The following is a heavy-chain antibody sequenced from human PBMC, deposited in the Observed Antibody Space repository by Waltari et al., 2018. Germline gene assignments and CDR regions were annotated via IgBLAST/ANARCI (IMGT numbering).Heavy chain of an antibody. D-gene: IGHD3-3*02. Sequence: QLQLQESGPGLVKPSETLSLPCPVSGGSIRSSGSYWGWIRQPPGKGLEWIGSISYSGITYYNTSLMSRVTISVDTSKNQFSLKLTSVIAAETAVFYCARFSKSANWIDPWGQGTLVTVSS. J-gene: IGHJ5*02. V-gene: IGHV4-39*01. CDR2: ISYSGIT. CDR1: GGSIRSSGSY. CDR3: ARFSKSANWIDP.